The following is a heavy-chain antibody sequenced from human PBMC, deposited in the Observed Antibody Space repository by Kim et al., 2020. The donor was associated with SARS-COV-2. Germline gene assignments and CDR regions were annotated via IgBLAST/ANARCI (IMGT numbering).Heavy chain of an antibody. CDR3: ARAGAVVTALYY. D-gene: IGHD2-21*02. V-gene: IGHV1-69*13. CDR2: IVPMFSKA. CDR1: GGTFTSYA. Sequence: SVKVSCKASGGTFTSYAINWVRQAPGQGLEWMGNIVPMFSKANYAQKFQGRVTITADESTTTAYLELSSLRSDDTAIYYCARAGAVVTALYYWGQGTQITVSS. J-gene: IGHJ4*02.